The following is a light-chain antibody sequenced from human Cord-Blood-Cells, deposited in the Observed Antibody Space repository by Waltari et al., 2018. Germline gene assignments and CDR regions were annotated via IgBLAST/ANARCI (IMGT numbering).Light chain of an antibody. CDR2: AAS. V-gene: IGKV1-9*01. CDR3: QQLNSYPFT. CDR1: QGISSY. Sequence: IQLTQSPSSLSASVGDRVTITCRASQGISSYLAWYQQKPGKAPKLLIYAASTLQSGVPSRFSGNGSGTDFTLTISSLQPEDFATYYCQQLNSYPFTFGGGTKVEIK. J-gene: IGKJ4*01.